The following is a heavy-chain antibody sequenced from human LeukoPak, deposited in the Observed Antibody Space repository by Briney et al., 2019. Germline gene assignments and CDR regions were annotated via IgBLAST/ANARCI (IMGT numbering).Heavy chain of an antibody. V-gene: IGHV1-69*06. CDR2: IIPIFGTA. CDR1: GGTFSSYA. CDR3: ARGRGYSYGPFDY. J-gene: IGHJ4*02. Sequence: GASVKVSCKASGGTFSSYAISWVRQAPGQGLEWMGGIIPIFGTANYAQKFQGRVTITADKSTSTAYMGLSSLRSEDTAVYYCARGRGYSYGPFDYWGQGTLVTVSS. D-gene: IGHD5-18*01.